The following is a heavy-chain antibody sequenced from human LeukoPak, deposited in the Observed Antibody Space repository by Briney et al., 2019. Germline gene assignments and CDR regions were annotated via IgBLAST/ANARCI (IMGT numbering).Heavy chain of an antibody. V-gene: IGHV3-30*04. CDR2: ISYDGSNK. CDR3: ARDWGDIVVVVAASYFDY. CDR1: GFTFGSYA. D-gene: IGHD2-15*01. Sequence: GGSLRLSCAAYGFTFGSYAMHWVRQAPGKGLQWVAVISYDGSNKYYADSVKGRFTISRDNSKNTLYLQMNSLRAEDTAVYYCARDWGDIVVVVAASYFDYWGQGTLVTVSS. J-gene: IGHJ4*02.